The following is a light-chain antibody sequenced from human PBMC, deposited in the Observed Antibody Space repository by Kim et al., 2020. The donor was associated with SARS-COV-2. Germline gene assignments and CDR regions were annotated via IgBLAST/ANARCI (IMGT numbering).Light chain of an antibody. CDR2: AAS. J-gene: IGKJ5*01. Sequence: DIQLTQSPSFLSASVGDRVTITCRASQGISSYLVWYQQKPGKAPNLLIYAASTLQSGVPSRFSGSGSGTEFTLTISSLQPEDFATYYCQQVDSYPITFGQGTRLEIK. CDR3: QQVDSYPIT. CDR1: QGISSY. V-gene: IGKV1-9*01.